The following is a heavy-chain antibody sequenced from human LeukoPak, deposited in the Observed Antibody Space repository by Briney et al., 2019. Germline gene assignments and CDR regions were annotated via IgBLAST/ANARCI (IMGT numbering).Heavy chain of an antibody. V-gene: IGHV3-53*01. D-gene: IGHD3-22*01. CDR3: ARDRVIGSGYYYFDY. CDR2: IYSGGST. Sequence: GGSLRLSCAASGFTVSSNYMSWFRQAPGKGLEWVSVIYSGGSTYYADSVKGRFTISRDNSKNTLYLQMNSLRAEDTAVYYCARDRVIGSGYYYFDYWGQGTLVTVSS. J-gene: IGHJ4*02. CDR1: GFTVSSNY.